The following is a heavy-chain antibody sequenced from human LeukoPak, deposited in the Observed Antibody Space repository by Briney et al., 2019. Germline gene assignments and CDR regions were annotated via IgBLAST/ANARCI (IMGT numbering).Heavy chain of an antibody. CDR3: ARVAAGYSVNYFDY. CDR1: GFTFSSYA. D-gene: IGHD4-23*01. CDR2: ISGSGGST. Sequence: PPGGSLRLSCAASGFTFSSYAMSWVRQAPGKGLEWVSAISGSGGSTYYADSVKGRFTISRDNVENSLYLQMNSLRDEDTAVYYCARVAAGYSVNYFDYWGQGTLVTVSS. J-gene: IGHJ4*02. V-gene: IGHV3-23*01.